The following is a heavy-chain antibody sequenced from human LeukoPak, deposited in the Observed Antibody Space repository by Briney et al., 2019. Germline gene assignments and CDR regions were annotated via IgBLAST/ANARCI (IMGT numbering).Heavy chain of an antibody. V-gene: IGHV3-7*01. Sequence: PGGSLRLSCAASGFTFSSYSMNWVRQAPGKGLEWVANIKQDGSEKYYVDSVKGRFTISRDNAKNSLYLQMNSLRAEDTAVYYCASGDCSSTSCYGVHDAFDIWGQGTMVTVSS. CDR2: IKQDGSEK. CDR1: GFTFSSYS. D-gene: IGHD2-2*01. CDR3: ASGDCSSTSCYGVHDAFDI. J-gene: IGHJ3*02.